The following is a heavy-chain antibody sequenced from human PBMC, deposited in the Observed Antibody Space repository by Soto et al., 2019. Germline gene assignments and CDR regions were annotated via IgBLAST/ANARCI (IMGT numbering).Heavy chain of an antibody. CDR2: IYYSGTT. CDR1: GGAISSGDYY. J-gene: IGHJ5*02. CDR3: AREAIYDSSGCHNWFDP. Sequence: PSETLSLTCTVSGGAISSGDYYWSWIRQPPGKGLGGIGYIYYSGTTYYNPSLKSRVTISVDTSKNQFSLKLSCVTAADTAVYYCAREAIYDSSGCHNWFDPWGQGTMVTVSS. V-gene: IGHV4-30-4*01. D-gene: IGHD3-22*01.